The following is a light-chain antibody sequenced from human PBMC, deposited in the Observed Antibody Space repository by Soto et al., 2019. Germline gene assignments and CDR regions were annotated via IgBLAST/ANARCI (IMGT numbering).Light chain of an antibody. CDR1: QSVSNY. J-gene: IGKJ1*01. CDR3: QQYGSSRT. V-gene: IGKV3-20*01. Sequence: EIVLTQSPGTLSLSPAEIATLSFRASQSVSNYLAWYHQKIGQAPRLLIYDASTRATGIPDRFSGSGSGTDFTLTISRLESEDFAVYYCQQYGSSRTFGLGTKVDI. CDR2: DAS.